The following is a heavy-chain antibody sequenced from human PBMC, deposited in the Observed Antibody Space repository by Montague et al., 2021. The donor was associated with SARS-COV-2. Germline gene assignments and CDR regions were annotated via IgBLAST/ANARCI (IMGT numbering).Heavy chain of an antibody. J-gene: IGHJ3*02. V-gene: IGHV3-48*03. D-gene: IGHD3-22*01. CDR1: GFTFSSYE. CDR3: ARESRNTLLVVVITSAFDI. Sequence: SLRLSCAASGFTFSSYEMNWVRQAPGKGLGWVSYISSSGGTTFYADSVRGRFTISRDNAKNSLYLQMNSLRAEDTAVYYCARESRNTLLVVVITSAFDIWGQGTMVTVSS. CDR2: ISSSGGTT.